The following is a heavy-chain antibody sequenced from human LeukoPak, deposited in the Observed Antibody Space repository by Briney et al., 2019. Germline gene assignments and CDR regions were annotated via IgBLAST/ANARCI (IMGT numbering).Heavy chain of an antibody. CDR2: ISSSGGTI. CDR3: ARDLWFGELPIGEYGMDV. V-gene: IGHV3-11*01. D-gene: IGHD3-10*01. Sequence: GGSLRLSCAASGFTFSGYYKSWIRQAPGKGLEWVSYISSSGGTIYYADSVKGRFTISRDNAKNSLYLQMNSLRAEDTAVYYCARDLWFGELPIGEYGMDVWGQGTTVTVSS. J-gene: IGHJ6*02. CDR1: GFTFSGYY.